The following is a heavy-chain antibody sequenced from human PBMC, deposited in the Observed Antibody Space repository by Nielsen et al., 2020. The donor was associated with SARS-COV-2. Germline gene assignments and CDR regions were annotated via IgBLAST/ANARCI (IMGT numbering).Heavy chain of an antibody. CDR2: ISYDGSNK. CDR3: ARGGDSSGWYVYFQH. V-gene: IGHV3-30*04. D-gene: IGHD6-19*01. Sequence: VRQMPGKGLEWVAVISYDGSNKYYADSVKGRFTISRDNSKNTLYLQMNSLRAEDTAVYYCARGGDSSGWYVYFQHWGQGTLVTVSS. J-gene: IGHJ1*01.